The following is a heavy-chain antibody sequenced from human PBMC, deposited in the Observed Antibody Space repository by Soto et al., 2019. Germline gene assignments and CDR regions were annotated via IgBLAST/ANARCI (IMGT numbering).Heavy chain of an antibody. V-gene: IGHV4-39*01. Sequence: QLQLQESGPGLVKPSETLSLTCTVSGGSISSSSYYWGWIRQPPGKGLEWIGSIYYSGSTYYNPSLKSRVTISVDTSKNQFSLKLSSVTAADTAVYYCASFAEQQLPTGPWYFDLWGRGTLVTVSS. CDR2: IYYSGST. CDR1: GGSISSSSYY. D-gene: IGHD6-13*01. J-gene: IGHJ2*01. CDR3: ASFAEQQLPTGPWYFDL.